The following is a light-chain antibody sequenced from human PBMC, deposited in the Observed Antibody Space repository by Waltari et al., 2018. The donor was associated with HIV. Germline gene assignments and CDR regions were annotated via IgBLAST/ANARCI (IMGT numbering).Light chain of an antibody. V-gene: IGKV1-39*01. CDR2: DAS. CDR1: QAVANK. Sequence: DIQMTQSPSSLSASVGDRVSITCRESQAVANKVIWFQQKPGKAPTLLIYDASRLPSGVPSRFSGSGSGTDFTLSINDVQPDDFASYFCQQLSSFPLTFGPGTRVDVK. J-gene: IGKJ3*01. CDR3: QQLSSFPLT.